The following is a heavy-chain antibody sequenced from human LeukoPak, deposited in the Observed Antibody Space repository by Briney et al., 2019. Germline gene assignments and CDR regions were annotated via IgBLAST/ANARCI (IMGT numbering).Heavy chain of an antibody. D-gene: IGHD1-1*01. V-gene: IGHV3-9*01. Sequence: GGSLRLSCAASGFTFDDYAMHWVRQAPGKGLEWVSGISWNSGSIGYADSVKGRFTISRDNAKNSLYLQMNSLRAEDTALYYCAKDMSKVGTTYDYWGQGTLVTVSS. CDR2: ISWNSGSI. J-gene: IGHJ4*02. CDR3: AKDMSKVGTTYDY. CDR1: GFTFDDYA.